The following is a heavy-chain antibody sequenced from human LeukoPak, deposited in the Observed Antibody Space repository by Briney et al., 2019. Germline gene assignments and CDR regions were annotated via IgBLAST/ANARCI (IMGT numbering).Heavy chain of an antibody. D-gene: IGHD1-1*01. J-gene: IGHJ3*02. V-gene: IGHV3-33*05. CDR3: ARVGLDDAFDI. CDR2: ISYDGSNK. CDR1: GFTFNYHG. Sequence: GGSLRLSCVGSGFTFNYHGMHWVRQAPGKGLEWVAVISYDGSNKYYADSVKGRFTISRDNAKNSLYLQMNSLRAEDTAVYYCARVGLDDAFDIWGQGTMVTVSS.